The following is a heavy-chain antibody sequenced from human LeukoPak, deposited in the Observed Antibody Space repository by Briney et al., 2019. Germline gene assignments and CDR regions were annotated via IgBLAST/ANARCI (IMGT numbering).Heavy chain of an antibody. V-gene: IGHV4-34*01. CDR3: ASTRWFDP. J-gene: IGHJ5*02. CDR1: GGSFSGYY. D-gene: IGHD1-1*01. CDR2: INHSGST. Sequence: SETLSLTCAVYGGSFSGYYWSWIRQPPGKGLEWIGEINHSGSTDYNPSLKSRVTISVDTSKNQFSLKLSSVTAADTAVYYCASTRWFDPWGQGTLVTVSS.